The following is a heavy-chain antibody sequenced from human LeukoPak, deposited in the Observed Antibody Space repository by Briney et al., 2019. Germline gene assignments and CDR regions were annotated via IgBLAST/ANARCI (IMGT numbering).Heavy chain of an antibody. J-gene: IGHJ4*02. CDR3: AKDLYSNYGPADY. V-gene: IGHV3-23*01. D-gene: IGHD4-11*01. CDR1: GFTFSSYA. Sequence: HPGGSLRLSCAASGFTFSSYAMSWVRQAPGKGLEWVSTINGGGVNTHYADSVGGRFTISRDNSKNTLFLHMNSLRDEDTAVYYCAKDLYSNYGPADYWGQGNLVTVSS. CDR2: INGGGVNT.